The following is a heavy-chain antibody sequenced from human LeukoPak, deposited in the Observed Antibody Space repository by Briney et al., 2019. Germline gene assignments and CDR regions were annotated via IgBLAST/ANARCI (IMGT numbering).Heavy chain of an antibody. CDR3: ARGGLRPDAY. CDR1: GFTFSSYI. CDR2: ISSSSTYI. Sequence: PGGSLRLSCAASGFTFSSYIMNWVCQAPGKGLEWVSSISSSSTYIYYADSVKGRFTISRDNAKNSLYLQMNSLRAEDTAVYYCARGGLRPDAYWGQGTLVTVSS. J-gene: IGHJ4*02. D-gene: IGHD5-12*01. V-gene: IGHV3-21*01.